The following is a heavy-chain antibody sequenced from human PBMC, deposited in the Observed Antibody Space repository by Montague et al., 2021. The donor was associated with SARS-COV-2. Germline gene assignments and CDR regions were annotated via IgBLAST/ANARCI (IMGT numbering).Heavy chain of an antibody. D-gene: IGHD1-26*01. Sequence: CAISGDSVSRNSAARNWVRQSPSRGLEWLGRTYYRSKWYNDYPVSVKSRITNNPDTSKNQISLQLNSVTPEDTAVYYCARTSASSDYWGQGTLVTVSS. CDR1: GDSVSRNSAA. V-gene: IGHV6-1*01. J-gene: IGHJ4*02. CDR3: ARTSASSDY. CDR2: TYYRSKWYN.